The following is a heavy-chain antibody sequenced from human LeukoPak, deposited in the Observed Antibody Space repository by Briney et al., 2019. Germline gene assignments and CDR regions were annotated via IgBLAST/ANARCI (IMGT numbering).Heavy chain of an antibody. CDR1: GGSISSYY. Sequence: PSETLSLTCTVSGGSISSYYWSWIRQPPGKGLELIGYIYSSGSTDYNPSLKSRVTISVDTSKNQFSLKLSSVTAADTAVYYCARRRWELGNFDYWGQGTLVTVSS. CDR3: ARRRWELGNFDY. V-gene: IGHV4-59*08. CDR2: IYSSGST. D-gene: IGHD7-27*01. J-gene: IGHJ4*02.